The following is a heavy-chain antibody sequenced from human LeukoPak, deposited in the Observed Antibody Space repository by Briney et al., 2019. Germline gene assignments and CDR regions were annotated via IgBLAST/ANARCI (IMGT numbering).Heavy chain of an antibody. CDR2: ISYDGSIK. D-gene: IGHD3-16*02. CDR3: AIRPPLDY. J-gene: IGHJ4*02. Sequence: PGRSLRLSCAASGFTFSSYAMHWVHQAPGKGLEWVAVISYDGSIKYYADSVKGRFTISRDNSKNTLYLQMNSLRAEDTAVYYCAIRPPLDYWGQGTLVTVSS. V-gene: IGHV3-30-3*01. CDR1: GFTFSSYA.